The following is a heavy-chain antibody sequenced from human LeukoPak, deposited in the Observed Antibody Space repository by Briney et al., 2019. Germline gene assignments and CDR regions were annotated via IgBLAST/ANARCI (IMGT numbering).Heavy chain of an antibody. Sequence: SETLSLTCTVSGGSISSGGYYWSWIRQHPGKGLEWIGYIYYSGSTNYNPSLKSRVTISVDTSKNQFSLKPSSVTAADTAVYYCVHVLAGGFDPWGQGTLVTVSS. J-gene: IGHJ5*02. D-gene: IGHD2-8*02. CDR3: VHVLAGGFDP. CDR2: IYYSGST. V-gene: IGHV4-61*08. CDR1: GGSISSGGYY.